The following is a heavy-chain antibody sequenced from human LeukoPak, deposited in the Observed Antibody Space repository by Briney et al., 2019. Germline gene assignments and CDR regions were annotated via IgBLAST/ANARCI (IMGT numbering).Heavy chain of an antibody. Sequence: GGSLRLSCAASGFTFSSYSMNWVRQAPGKGLEWVSHITASGTAMFYADSVKGRFTISRDSAKNSLYLQMNSLRDEDTAVYYCASSGSYRFDYWGQGTLVTVSS. D-gene: IGHD1-26*01. CDR1: GFTFSSYS. V-gene: IGHV3-48*02. CDR3: ASSGSYRFDY. CDR2: ITASGTAM. J-gene: IGHJ4*02.